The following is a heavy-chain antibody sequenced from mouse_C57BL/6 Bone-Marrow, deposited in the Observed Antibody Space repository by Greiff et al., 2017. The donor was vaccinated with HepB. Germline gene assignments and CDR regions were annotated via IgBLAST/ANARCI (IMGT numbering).Heavy chain of an antibody. Sequence: QQSCKASGYTFTSYWMQWVKQRPGQGLEWIGEIDPSDSYTNYNQKFKGKATLTVDTSSSTAYMQLSSLTSEDSAVYYCARYGNYLYYFDYWGQGTTLTVSS. D-gene: IGHD2-1*01. CDR1: GYTFTSYW. J-gene: IGHJ2*01. V-gene: IGHV1-50*01. CDR2: IDPSDSYT. CDR3: ARYGNYLYYFDY.